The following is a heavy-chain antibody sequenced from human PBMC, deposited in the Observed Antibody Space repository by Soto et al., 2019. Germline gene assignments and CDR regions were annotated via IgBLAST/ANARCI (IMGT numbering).Heavy chain of an antibody. CDR1: GYDFATYW. Sequence: PVESLKISCKGSGYDFATYWIGWVRQMPGKGLEWMGIIYPGDSDTKYSPSFQGQVTISVDKSISTAYLQWSSLKASDTAMYYCARQRYNSGPTDNDMDVWGQGTTVTVSS. CDR3: ARQRYNSGPTDNDMDV. CDR2: IYPGDSDT. D-gene: IGHD6-19*01. J-gene: IGHJ6*02. V-gene: IGHV5-51*01.